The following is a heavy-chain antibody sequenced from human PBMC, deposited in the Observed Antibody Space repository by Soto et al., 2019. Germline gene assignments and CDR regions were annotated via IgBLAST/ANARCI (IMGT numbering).Heavy chain of an antibody. CDR3: AKEDSSGYPVDY. CDR1: GFTFSSYG. J-gene: IGHJ4*02. V-gene: IGHV3-30*18. D-gene: IGHD3-22*01. CDR2: ISYDGSNK. Sequence: HPGGSLRLSCAASGFTFSSYGMHWVRQAPGKGLEWVAVISYDGSNKYYADSVKGRFTISRDNSKNTLYLQMNSLRAEDTAVYYCAKEDSSGYPVDYWGQGTLVTVSS.